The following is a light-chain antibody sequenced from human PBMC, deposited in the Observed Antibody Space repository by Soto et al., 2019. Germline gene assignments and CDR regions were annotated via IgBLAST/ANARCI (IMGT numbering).Light chain of an antibody. CDR3: MQALQTL. J-gene: IGKJ4*01. Sequence: DIVMTQPPLSLPVTPGEPASISCRSSQSLLHSNGYNYLDWYLQKPGQSPQLLIYLGSNRASGVPDRFSGSGSGTDFTLKISRVEAEDVGVYYCMQALQTLFGGGTKVEIK. CDR1: QSLLHSNGYNY. V-gene: IGKV2-28*01. CDR2: LGS.